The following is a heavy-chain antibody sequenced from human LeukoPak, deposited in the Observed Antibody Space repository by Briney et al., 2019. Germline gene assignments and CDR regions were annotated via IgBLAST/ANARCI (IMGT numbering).Heavy chain of an antibody. CDR3: TTDFLLGYDILTGYYPSRFDY. J-gene: IGHJ4*02. D-gene: IGHD3-9*01. Sequence: PGGSLRLSCAASGFTFSNAWMSWVRQAPGKGLEWVGRIKSKTDGGTTDYAAPVKGRFTISRDDSKNTLYLQMNSLKTEDTAVYYCTTDFLLGYDILTGYYPSRFDYWGQGTLVTVSS. CDR1: GFTFSNAW. CDR2: IKSKTDGGTT. V-gene: IGHV3-15*01.